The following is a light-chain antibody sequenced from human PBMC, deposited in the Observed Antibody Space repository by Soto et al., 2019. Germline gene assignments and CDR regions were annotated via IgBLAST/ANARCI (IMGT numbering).Light chain of an antibody. CDR2: EVT. Sequence: QSALTQPPSASGSPGQSVTISCTGTSSDVGGYNYVSWYQQHPGKAPKLMIYEVTKRPSGVPDRFSGSKSGNTASLTVSGLRAEDEADYYCSSYAGSNIFDVFGTGTKVTVL. V-gene: IGLV2-8*01. CDR1: SSDVGGYNY. J-gene: IGLJ1*01. CDR3: SSYAGSNIFDV.